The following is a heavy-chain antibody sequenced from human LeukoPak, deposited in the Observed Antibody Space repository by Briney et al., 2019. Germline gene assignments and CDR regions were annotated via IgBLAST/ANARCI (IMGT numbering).Heavy chain of an antibody. J-gene: IGHJ3*01. Sequence: PGGSLRLSCAGSGFTFSDNWMHWVRQAPGKGLVWVSRITGDGSTTSYAESVKGRFIISRDNAKNRLYLQMSSLRVEDTAVYYCVKRTDHGLGMWGQGTMVTVSS. CDR1: GFTFSDNW. CDR3: VKRTDHGLGM. D-gene: IGHD3-10*01. V-gene: IGHV3-74*01. CDR2: ITGDGSTT.